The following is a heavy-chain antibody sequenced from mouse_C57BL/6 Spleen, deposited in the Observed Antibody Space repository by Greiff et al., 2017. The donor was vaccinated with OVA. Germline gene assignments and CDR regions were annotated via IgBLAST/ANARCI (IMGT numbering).Heavy chain of an antibody. CDR1: GYTFTDYY. CDR3: ARRRKGGDYYAMDY. Sequence: EVQLQQSGPELVKPGASVKISCKASGYTFTDYYMNWVKQSHGKSLEWIGDINPNNGGTSYNQKFKGKATLTVDKSSSTAYMELRSPTSEDSAVYYCARRRKGGDYYAMDYWGQGTSVTVSS. J-gene: IGHJ4*01. V-gene: IGHV1-26*01. CDR2: INPNNGGT.